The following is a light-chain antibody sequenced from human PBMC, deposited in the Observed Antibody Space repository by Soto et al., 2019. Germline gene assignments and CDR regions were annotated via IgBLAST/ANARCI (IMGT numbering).Light chain of an antibody. CDR2: KAS. Sequence: DIQMTQSPSTLSASVGDRVTITCRASQSISSWLAWYQQKPGKAPKLLIYKASSLESGVPSRFSGSGSGTELTLTISSLQPDDFATYYCQQDNSYSAFGPGTKVDIK. CDR1: QSISSW. J-gene: IGKJ3*01. V-gene: IGKV1-5*03. CDR3: QQDNSYSA.